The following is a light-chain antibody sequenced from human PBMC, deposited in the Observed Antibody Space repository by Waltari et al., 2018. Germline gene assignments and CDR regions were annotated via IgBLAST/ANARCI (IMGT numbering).Light chain of an antibody. CDR2: GNT. V-gene: IGLV1-40*01. CDR3: QSYDSSLSGSI. J-gene: IGLJ2*01. CDR1: SSNIGAGYD. Sequence: QSVLTQPPSVSGAPGQRVTIPCTGSSSNIGAGYDVQWYQQLPGTAPKLLIYGNTNRPSGVPDRFSGSKSGTSASLAITGLQAEDDADYYCQSYDSSLSGSIFGGGTKLTVL.